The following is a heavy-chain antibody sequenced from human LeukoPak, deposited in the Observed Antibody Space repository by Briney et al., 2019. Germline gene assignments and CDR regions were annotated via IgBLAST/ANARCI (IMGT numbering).Heavy chain of an antibody. CDR2: IYQSGST. V-gene: IGHV4-39*07. D-gene: IGHD5-18*01. J-gene: IGHJ6*02. CDR1: GGSISSSDYY. CDR3: ARDPYSYGSRWGMDV. Sequence: RPSQTLSLTCTVSGGSISSSDYYWTWVRQPPGKGLEWIGEIYQSGSTNYNPSLKSRVTISVDKSKNQFSLKLSSVTAADTAVYYCARDPYSYGSRWGMDVWGQGTTVTVSS.